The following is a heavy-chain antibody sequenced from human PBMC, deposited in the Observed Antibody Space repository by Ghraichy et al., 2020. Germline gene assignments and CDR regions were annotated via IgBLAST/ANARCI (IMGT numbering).Heavy chain of an antibody. V-gene: IGHV3-33*01. CDR3: ARGGSQAPDY. CDR2: IWYDGSNK. Sequence: GESLNISCAASGFTFSNYGMHWVRQAPGKGLEWVALIWYDGSNKFYADSVKGRFTISRDNSKNTLFLQINTLRAEDTAVYYCARGGSQAPDYWGQGTLVTVSS. D-gene: IGHD3-16*01. J-gene: IGHJ4*02. CDR1: GFTFSNYG.